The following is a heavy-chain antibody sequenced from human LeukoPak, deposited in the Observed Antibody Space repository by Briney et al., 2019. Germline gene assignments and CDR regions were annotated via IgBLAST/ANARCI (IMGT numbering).Heavy chain of an antibody. CDR3: ARVLSGCETTRCELDY. Sequence: NPGGSLRLSCAASGFAFSTYSMNWVRQAPGKGLEWVSSISSSSTYIYYADSVKGRVTISRDNAKNSLYPQMNSLRAEDTAVYYCARVLSGCETTRCELDYWGQGTLITVSS. J-gene: IGHJ4*02. D-gene: IGHD1-26*01. CDR1: GFAFSTYS. V-gene: IGHV3-21*01. CDR2: ISSSSTYI.